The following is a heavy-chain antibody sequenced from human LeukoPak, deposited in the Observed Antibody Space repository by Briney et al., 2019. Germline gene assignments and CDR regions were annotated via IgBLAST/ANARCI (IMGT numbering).Heavy chain of an antibody. CDR3: ATGGMYSYGFTSIGFDI. CDR2: IIPIASTI. D-gene: IGHD5-18*01. V-gene: IGHV1-69*01. Sequence: SVKVPCKASGGSFISHAITWVRQARGQGLEWMGGIIPIASTINYAQKFQGRVTITADESTSTAYMELTSLRSEDTAVYYCATGGMYSYGFTSIGFDIWGQGTMVTVSS. J-gene: IGHJ3*02. CDR1: GGSFISHA.